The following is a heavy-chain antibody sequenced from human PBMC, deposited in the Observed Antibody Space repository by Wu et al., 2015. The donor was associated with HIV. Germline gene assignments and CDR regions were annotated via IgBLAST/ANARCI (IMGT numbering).Heavy chain of an antibody. CDR3: AKASVVLPARTPYWYFDL. J-gene: IGHJ2*01. Sequence: QVQLVQSGAEVKEPGVSVKVSCKASGYTFTGFYIHWVRQAPGQGLEWMGGIIPIFGTTNYAQKFQGRVTITADESTSTAFMYLSSLRSEDTAVYYCAKASVVLPARTPYWYFDLWGLAPWSLSPQ. D-gene: IGHD2-2*01. CDR1: GYTFTGFY. V-gene: IGHV1-69*01. CDR2: IIPIFGTT.